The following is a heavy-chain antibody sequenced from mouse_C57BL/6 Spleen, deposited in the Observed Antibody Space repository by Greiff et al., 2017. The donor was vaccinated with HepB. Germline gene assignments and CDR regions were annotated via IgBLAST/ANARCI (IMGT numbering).Heavy chain of an antibody. CDR3: AIITTASLDY. J-gene: IGHJ2*01. D-gene: IGHD1-1*01. CDR2: INPSSGYT. V-gene: IGHV1-4*01. CDR1: GYTFTSYT. Sequence: QVHVKQSGAELARPGASVKMSCKASGYTFTSYTMHWVKQRPGQGREWIGYINPSSGYTKYNQKFKDKATLTADKSSSTAYMQLSSLTSEDSAVYYCAIITTASLDYWGQGTTLTVSS.